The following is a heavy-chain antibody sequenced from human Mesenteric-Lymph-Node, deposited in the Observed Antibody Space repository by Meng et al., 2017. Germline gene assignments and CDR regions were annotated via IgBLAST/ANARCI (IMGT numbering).Heavy chain of an antibody. V-gene: IGHV4-4*02. CDR3: ARADKVRFDY. CDR1: GGSMSSTNW. CDR2: IYHSGST. Sequence: GVGLVKPSAAVSRGGAVSGGSMSSTNWWSWVRQPPGKGLEWIGEIYHSGSTNYNPSLKSRVSISVDKSKNQFSLKLSSVTAADTAVYYCARADKVRFDYWGQGTLVTVSS. J-gene: IGHJ4*02.